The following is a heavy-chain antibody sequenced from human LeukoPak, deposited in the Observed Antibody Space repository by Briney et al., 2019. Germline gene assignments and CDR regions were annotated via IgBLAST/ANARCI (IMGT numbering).Heavy chain of an antibody. Sequence: GGSLRLSCAASGFTVSSNYMSWVRQAPGKGLEWVSVIYSGGSTYYADSVKGRFTISRDNSKNTLYLQMNSLRAEDTAVYYCARGATSSGFSLFGFDPWGQGTLATVSS. V-gene: IGHV3-53*01. D-gene: IGHD6-19*01. CDR2: IYSGGST. J-gene: IGHJ5*02. CDR3: ARGATSSGFSLFGFDP. CDR1: GFTVSSNY.